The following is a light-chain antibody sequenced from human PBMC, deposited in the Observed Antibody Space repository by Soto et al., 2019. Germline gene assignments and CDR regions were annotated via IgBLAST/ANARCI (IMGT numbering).Light chain of an antibody. J-gene: IGKJ1*01. Sequence: DIPMTQSPSSVSAAVGDRVTITCRASQGISSWLVWYQQKPGKAPKLLIYAASNLQSGVPSRFSGSGSGTDFTLTISSLQPEDFATYYCQQADSFPGTFGQGTKVEIK. CDR3: QQADSFPGT. CDR2: AAS. V-gene: IGKV1-12*01. CDR1: QGISSW.